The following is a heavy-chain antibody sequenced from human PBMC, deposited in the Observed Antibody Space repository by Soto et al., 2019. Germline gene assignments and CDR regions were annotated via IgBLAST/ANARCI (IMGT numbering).Heavy chain of an antibody. Sequence: QLQLQESGPGLVKPSETLSLTCTVSGGSISSSSYYWGWIRQPPGKGLEWIGSIYYSGSTYYNPSLKSRVTISVDPSKNQFSLKLSSVTAADTAVYYCARHLDCSSTSCYLAAFDIWGQGTMVTVSS. D-gene: IGHD2-2*01. CDR1: GGSISSSSYY. CDR2: IYYSGST. J-gene: IGHJ3*02. V-gene: IGHV4-39*01. CDR3: ARHLDCSSTSCYLAAFDI.